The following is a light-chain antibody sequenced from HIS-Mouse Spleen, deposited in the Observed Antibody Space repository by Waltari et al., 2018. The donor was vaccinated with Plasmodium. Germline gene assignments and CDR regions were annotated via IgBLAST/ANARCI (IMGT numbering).Light chain of an antibody. CDR1: ALPKKY. CDR2: KDS. J-gene: IGLJ3*02. V-gene: IGLV3-25*03. Sequence: SYELTQPPPVSVSPGQTARITCSGDALPKKYAYWSQQKPGQAPVLVIYKDSERPSGIPERFSGSSSGTTVTLTISGVQAEDEADYYCQSADSSGTPNWVFGGGTKLTVL. CDR3: QSADSSGTPNWV.